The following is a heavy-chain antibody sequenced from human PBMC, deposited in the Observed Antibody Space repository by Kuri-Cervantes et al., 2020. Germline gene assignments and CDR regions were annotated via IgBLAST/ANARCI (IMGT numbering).Heavy chain of an antibody. J-gene: IGHJ3*02. CDR2: ISSSSSTI. Sequence: GESLKISCAASGFTFSNAWMSWVRQAPGKGLEWVSYISSSSSTIYYADSVKGRFTISRDNAKNSLYLQMNSLRAEDTAVYYCAKDRTYGDYGAFDIWGQGTMVTVSS. D-gene: IGHD4-17*01. V-gene: IGHV3-48*01. CDR3: AKDRTYGDYGAFDI. CDR1: GFTFSNAW.